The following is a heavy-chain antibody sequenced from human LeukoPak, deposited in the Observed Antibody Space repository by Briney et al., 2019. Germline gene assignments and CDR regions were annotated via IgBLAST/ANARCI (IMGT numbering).Heavy chain of an antibody. V-gene: IGHV4-59*01. J-gene: IGHJ4*02. D-gene: IGHD6-13*01. CDR3: ARARWSPYYLDN. CDR1: GGSITSYY. Sequence: PSETLPLTCAVSGGSITSYYWSWIRQSPGKGLEWIGSIFYAGTTNYNPSLKSRVTISVDTSKNQFSLKLRSVATEDTAAYFCARARWSPYYLDNWGQGTLVTVSS. CDR2: IFYAGTT.